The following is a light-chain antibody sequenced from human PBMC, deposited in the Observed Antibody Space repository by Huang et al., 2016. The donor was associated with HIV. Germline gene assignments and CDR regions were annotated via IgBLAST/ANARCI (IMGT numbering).Light chain of an antibody. J-gene: IGKJ2*01. CDR2: AAS. CDR1: QDISSF. Sequence: IQLTQSPSSLSASVGDRVTITCRASQDISSFLAWYQQKPGQAPKLLIYAASTLKSGVPSRFGGSGSAPDFTLAISSRQPEDFAIYDRRQLKSYPYTFGQGTKLEIK. CDR3: RQLKSYPYT. V-gene: IGKV1-9*01.